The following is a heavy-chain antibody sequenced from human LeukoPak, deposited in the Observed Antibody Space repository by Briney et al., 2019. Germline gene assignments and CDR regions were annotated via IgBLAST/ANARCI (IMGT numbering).Heavy chain of an antibody. J-gene: IGHJ4*02. D-gene: IGHD3-22*01. CDR2: IYIGGST. CDR1: GFTVSSNY. Sequence: GGSLRLSCAASGFTVSSNYMSWVRQAPGKGLEWVSFIYIGGSTYYADSVKGRFTISRDNSKNTLSLQMTSLRAADTAVYYCERVVVYDSSGYYRYFFDIWGEGTLVSVSS. CDR3: ERVVVYDSSGYYRYFFDI. V-gene: IGHV3-66*01.